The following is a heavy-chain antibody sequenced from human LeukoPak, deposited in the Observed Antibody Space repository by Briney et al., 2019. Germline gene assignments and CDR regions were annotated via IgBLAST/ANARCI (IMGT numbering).Heavy chain of an antibody. D-gene: IGHD3-10*02. Sequence: GGSLRLSCAASGFTFSSYSMNWVRQAPGKGLEWVSYISSSSSTIYYADSVKGRFTISRDNAKNSLYLQMNSLRAEDTAVYYCARAVLSYYYYMDVWGKGTTVTVSS. V-gene: IGHV3-48*04. CDR1: GFTFSSYS. J-gene: IGHJ6*03. CDR2: ISSSSSTI. CDR3: ARAVLSYYYYMDV.